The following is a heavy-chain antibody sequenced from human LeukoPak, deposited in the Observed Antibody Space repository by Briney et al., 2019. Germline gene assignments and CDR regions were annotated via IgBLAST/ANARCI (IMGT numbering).Heavy chain of an antibody. CDR1: GFPFTPYT. Sequence: GGCLRISCAASGFPFTPYTMNWIRQAPGKGLEWVASMSTSGTYTYYADSVKGRFTVSRDNAKNSLYLQMNSLRAEDTAVYYCAREGSSEEFDYWGQGTLVTVSS. CDR3: AREGSSEEFDY. J-gene: IGHJ4*02. D-gene: IGHD6-19*01. V-gene: IGHV3-21*01. CDR2: MSTSGTYT.